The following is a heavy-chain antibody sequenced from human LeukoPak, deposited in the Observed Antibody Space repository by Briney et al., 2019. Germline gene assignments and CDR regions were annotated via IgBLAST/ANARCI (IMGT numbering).Heavy chain of an antibody. CDR3: ARHLPMALEYFHH. J-gene: IGHJ1*01. CDR1: GGSISSSSYY. CDR2: IYYSGST. Sequence: LETLSLTCTVSGGSISSSSYYWGWIRQPPGKGLEWIGSIYYSGSTYYNPSLKSRVTISPDTSKNQFSLKLSSVTAADTAVYYCARHLPMALEYFHHWGQGTLVTVSS. D-gene: IGHD5-24*01. V-gene: IGHV4-39*01.